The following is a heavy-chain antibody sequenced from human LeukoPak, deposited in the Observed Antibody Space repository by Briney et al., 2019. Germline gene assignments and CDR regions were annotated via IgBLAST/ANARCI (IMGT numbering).Heavy chain of an antibody. J-gene: IGHJ6*03. CDR2: INHSGST. CDR1: GGSFSGYY. V-gene: IGHV4-34*01. D-gene: IGHD5-18*01. Sequence: SETLSLTCAVYGGSFSGYYWSWIRQPPGKGLEWIGEINHSGSTNYNPSLKSRVTISVDTSKNQFSLKLSSVTAADTAVYYCARGRYSYGCRLGYYYYMDVWGKGTTVTVSS. CDR3: ARGRYSYGCRLGYYYYMDV.